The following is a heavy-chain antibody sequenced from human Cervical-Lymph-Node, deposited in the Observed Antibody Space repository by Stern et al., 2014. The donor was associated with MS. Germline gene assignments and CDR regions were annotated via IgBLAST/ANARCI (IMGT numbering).Heavy chain of an antibody. CDR2: IYYSGST. CDR1: GGSISSSSYY. J-gene: IGHJ3*02. D-gene: IGHD7-27*01. CDR3: ASRNRGHAFDI. V-gene: IGHV4-39*01. Sequence: QLQLQESGPGLVKPSETLSLTCTVSGGSISSSSYYWGWIRQPPGKGLEWIGSIYYSGSTYYNPSLQSRVTIPVDPSKNQFPRKLSSVTAADTAVYYCASRNRGHAFDIWGQGTMVTVSS.